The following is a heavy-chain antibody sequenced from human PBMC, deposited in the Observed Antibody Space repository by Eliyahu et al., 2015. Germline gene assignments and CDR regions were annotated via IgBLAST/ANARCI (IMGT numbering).Heavy chain of an antibody. V-gene: IGHV3-48*03. Sequence: EVQLVESGGGLVQPGGSLRLSCAASGFTFSSYEMNWVRQAPGKGLEWVSYISSSGSTIYYADSVKGRFTISRDNAKNSLYLQMNSLRAEDTAVYYCARASYCGGDCYPPGGFDYWGQGTLVTVSS. D-gene: IGHD2-21*02. CDR3: ARASYCGGDCYPPGGFDY. CDR1: GFTFSSYE. CDR2: ISSSGSTI. J-gene: IGHJ4*02.